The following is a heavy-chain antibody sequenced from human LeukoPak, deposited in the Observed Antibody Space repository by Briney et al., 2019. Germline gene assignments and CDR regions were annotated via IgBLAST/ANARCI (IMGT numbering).Heavy chain of an antibody. CDR2: INHSGST. D-gene: IGHD2-2*02. J-gene: IGHJ6*03. CDR1: GGSFSGYY. CDR3: ARGHAGIVVVPAAIGSYYMDV. V-gene: IGHV4-34*01. Sequence: PSETLSLTCAVYGGSFSGYYWSWIRQPPGKGLEWIGEINHSGSTNYNPSLKSRVTISVDTSKNQFSLKLSSVTAADTAVYYCARGHAGIVVVPAAIGSYYMDVWGKGTTVTISS.